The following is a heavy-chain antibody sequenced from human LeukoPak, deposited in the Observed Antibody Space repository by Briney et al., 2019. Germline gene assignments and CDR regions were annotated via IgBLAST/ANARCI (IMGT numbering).Heavy chain of an antibody. J-gene: IGHJ4*02. D-gene: IGHD2-2*01. CDR1: GFPFSNYA. V-gene: IGHV3-23*01. CDR2: ISGSGGST. CDR3: AKDKHYCSSTSCYLYYFDY. Sequence: GGSLRLSCAASGFPFSNYAMSWVRQAPGKGLEWVSAISGSGGSTYYADSVKGRFTISRDNSKNTLYLQMNSLRAEDTAVYYCAKDKHYCSSTSCYLYYFDYWGQGTLVTVSS.